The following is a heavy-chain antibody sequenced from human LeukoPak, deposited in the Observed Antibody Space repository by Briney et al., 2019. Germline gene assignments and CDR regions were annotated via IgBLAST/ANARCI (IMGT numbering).Heavy chain of an antibody. Sequence: SETLSLTCSISGGSISSFYWSWIRQPAGKGLGWIGRISTRGNTDYNPSLKSRVTLSVDTSNNQFSLKLSSVTAADTAVYYCASDSFYDSGGYFYYWGQGTLVTVSS. D-gene: IGHD3-22*01. CDR1: GGSISSFY. CDR2: ISTRGNT. J-gene: IGHJ4*02. CDR3: ASDSFYDSGGYFYY. V-gene: IGHV4-4*07.